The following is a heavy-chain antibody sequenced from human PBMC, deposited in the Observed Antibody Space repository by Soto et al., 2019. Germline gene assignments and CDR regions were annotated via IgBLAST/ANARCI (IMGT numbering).Heavy chain of an antibody. CDR3: AREGHTYDAFDI. V-gene: IGHV4-59*01. Sequence: QVQLQESGPRLVQPSETLSLCCSVSGISITDYYWNWIRQPPGKGLEWLGFVYNGGTTHYNPSLQSRVTMSGDTSRNQFSLRLTSMTAADTAVYYCAREGHTYDAFDIWGQGILVTVSS. CDR1: GISITDYY. J-gene: IGHJ3*02. CDR2: VYNGGTT.